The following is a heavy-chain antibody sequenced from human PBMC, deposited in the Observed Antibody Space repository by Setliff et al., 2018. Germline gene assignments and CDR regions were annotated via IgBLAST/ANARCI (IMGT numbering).Heavy chain of an antibody. D-gene: IGHD3-22*01. CDR3: ARVAGSTSVSITTLWYFDL. CDR1: GGSISSYY. V-gene: IGHV4-4*09. Sequence: PSETLSLTCTVSGGSISSYYWSWIRQPPGKGLEWIGYIYSRGSTYYNPSLRSRLAMSIDTSNNQFSLKLSSVTAADTAVYYCARVAGSTSVSITTLWYFDLWGRGILVTVSS. CDR2: IYSRGST. J-gene: IGHJ2*01.